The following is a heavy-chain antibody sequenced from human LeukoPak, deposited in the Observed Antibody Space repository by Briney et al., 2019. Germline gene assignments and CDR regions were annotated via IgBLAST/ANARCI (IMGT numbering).Heavy chain of an antibody. D-gene: IGHD3-10*01. Sequence: GGSLRLSCAASGFIVSSNYMSWVRQAPGKGLVWVSRTNTDGSITNYADSVKGRFSISRDNAKNTLYLQMSSLRAEGTAVYYCARDRGPRTGFMVREAYDYWGQGTLVTVSS. CDR2: TNTDGSIT. V-gene: IGHV3-74*01. CDR3: ARDRGPRTGFMVREAYDY. J-gene: IGHJ4*02. CDR1: GFIVSSNY.